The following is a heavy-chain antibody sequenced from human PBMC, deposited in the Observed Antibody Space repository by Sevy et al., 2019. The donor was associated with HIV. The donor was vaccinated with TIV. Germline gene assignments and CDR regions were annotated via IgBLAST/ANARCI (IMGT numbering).Heavy chain of an antibody. CDR1: GGSIDSPGYY. Sequence: SESLSLNCSVSGGSIDSPGYYWGWIRQPPGKGLEWIGSVYYTGSTYHNPSLRSRVTLSIDTSKNEFSLKLTSLTAADTAVYFCARTAPVSLRVWNYFDSWSQGTLVTVSS. D-gene: IGHD1-20*01. V-gene: IGHV4-39*01. CDR2: VYYTGST. CDR3: ARTAPVSLRVWNYFDS. J-gene: IGHJ4*02.